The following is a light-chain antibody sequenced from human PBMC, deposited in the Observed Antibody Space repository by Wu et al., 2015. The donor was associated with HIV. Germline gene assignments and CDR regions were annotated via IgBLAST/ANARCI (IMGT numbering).Light chain of an antibody. Sequence: EIVLTQSPATLSLSPGERATLSCRASQSVSSYLAWYQQKPGQAPRLLIYDTSTRATGVPGRFSARGSGTEFTLTISSMQSEDFAVYYCQQYNDWPRHTFGQGTKVEIK. V-gene: IGKV3-15*01. CDR1: QSVSSY. J-gene: IGKJ2*01. CDR3: QQYNDWPRHT. CDR2: DTS.